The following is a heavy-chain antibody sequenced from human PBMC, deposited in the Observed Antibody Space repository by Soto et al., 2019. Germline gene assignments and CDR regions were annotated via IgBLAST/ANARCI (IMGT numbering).Heavy chain of an antibody. CDR2: ISGSGGST. V-gene: IGHV3-23*01. D-gene: IGHD6-19*01. J-gene: IGHJ4*02. CDR3: AKDQDRGSSGWDGWYYFDY. Sequence: GGSLRLSCAASGFTFSSYAMSWVRQAPGKGLEWVSAISGSGGSTYYADSVKGRFTISRDNSKNTLYLQMNSLRAEDTAVYYCAKDQDRGSSGWDGWYYFDYWGQGTLVTVSS. CDR1: GFTFSSYA.